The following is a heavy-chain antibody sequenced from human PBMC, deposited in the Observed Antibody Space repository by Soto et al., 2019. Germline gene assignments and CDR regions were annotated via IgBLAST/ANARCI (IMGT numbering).Heavy chain of an antibody. CDR3: ARLRRDGYNWGDVFDI. Sequence: SETLSLTCTVSGGSINSYYWGWIRQPPGNGLGLSGYIHYSWTTNYNPSLRSRLIISLYRSKNEFALRVIALTAAYTSMYYCARLRRDGYNWGDVFDIWGQGTMVT. J-gene: IGHJ3*02. CDR1: GGSINSYY. V-gene: IGHV4-59*08. D-gene: IGHD5-12*01. CDR2: IHYSWTT.